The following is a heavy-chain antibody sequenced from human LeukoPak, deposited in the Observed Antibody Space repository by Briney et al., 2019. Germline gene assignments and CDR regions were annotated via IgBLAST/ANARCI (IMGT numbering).Heavy chain of an antibody. CDR2: IYYSGST. CDR3: AHGGHRPWDLLQQ. V-gene: IGHV4-59*08. Sequence: PSETLSLTCTVSGGSLSPYYWSWIRQPPGKGLGWIGYIYYSGSTNYNPSPKSRVTISVDTSKTQFSLNLSSVTAADTAVYYCAHGGHRPWDLLQQWGQGTLVTVSS. D-gene: IGHD1-26*01. CDR1: GGSLSPYY. J-gene: IGHJ1*01.